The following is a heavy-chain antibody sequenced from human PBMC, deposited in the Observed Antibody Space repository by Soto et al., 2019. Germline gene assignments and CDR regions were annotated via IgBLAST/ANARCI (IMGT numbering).Heavy chain of an antibody. D-gene: IGHD6-6*01. J-gene: IGHJ5*02. CDR1: GFTFRNFE. CDR3: ARDSIAAPNWFDP. V-gene: IGHV3-48*03. Sequence: VQLVESGGGLEQLGGSLRLSCAASGFTFRNFEMNWVRQVPGKGLEWISYISSSGSKRYYAESVKGRFIVSRDNSNDSLFLEMNSLRDEDTGVYYCARDSIAAPNWFDPWGQGTLATVSS. CDR2: ISSSGSKR.